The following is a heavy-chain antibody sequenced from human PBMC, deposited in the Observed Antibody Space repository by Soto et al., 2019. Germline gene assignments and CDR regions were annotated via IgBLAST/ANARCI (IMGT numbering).Heavy chain of an antibody. D-gene: IGHD2-2*01. J-gene: IGHJ6*02. Sequence: GESLKISCKGSGYSFTSYWIGWVRQMPGKGLEWMGIIYPGDSDTRYSPSFQGQVTISADKSISTAYLQWSSLKASDTAMYYCARQWDIVVVPAGPLDVWGQGTTVTVSS. CDR2: IYPGDSDT. CDR3: ARQWDIVVVPAGPLDV. V-gene: IGHV5-51*01. CDR1: GYSFTSYW.